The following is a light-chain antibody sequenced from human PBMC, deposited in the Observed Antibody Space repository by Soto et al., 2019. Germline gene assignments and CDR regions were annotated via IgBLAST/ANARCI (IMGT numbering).Light chain of an antibody. CDR2: VAS. CDR3: QQFNHWPHT. CDR1: QSVNQK. J-gene: IGKJ2*01. Sequence: EIVLKQSPATLSVSPGERASLSCRASQSVNQKLGWYQQKPGQAPRLLIYVASYRATGIPARFSGSGSGTEYTLTISNLQAEDFAVYYCQQFNHWPHTFGLGTRLEIK. V-gene: IGKV3-15*01.